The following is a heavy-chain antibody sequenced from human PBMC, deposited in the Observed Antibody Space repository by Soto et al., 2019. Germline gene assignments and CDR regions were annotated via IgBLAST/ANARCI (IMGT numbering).Heavy chain of an antibody. CDR1: GGTFSSYA. V-gene: IGHV1-69*01. J-gene: IGHJ6*02. CDR2: IIPIFGTA. Sequence: QVQLVQSGAEVKKPGSSVKVSCKASGGTFSSYAISWVRQAPGQGLEWMGGIIPIFGTANYAQKFQGRVKITGDESTRTAYMEMSSLRSEDTAVYYCARGITMVRGVISEADYYYGMDVWGQGTTVTVSS. CDR3: ARGITMVRGVISEADYYYGMDV. D-gene: IGHD3-10*01.